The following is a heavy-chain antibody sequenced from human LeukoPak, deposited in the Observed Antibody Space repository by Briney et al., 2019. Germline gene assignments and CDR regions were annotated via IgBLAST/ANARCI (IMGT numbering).Heavy chain of an antibody. J-gene: IGHJ4*02. V-gene: IGHV4-30-2*01. D-gene: IGHD3-3*01. CDR3: ASGATIFGVVNSFDY. Sequence: PSQTLSLTCAVSGGSISSGGYSWSWIRQPPGKGLEWIGYIYHSGSTYYSPSLKSRVTISVDRSKNQFSLKLSSVTAADTAVYYCASGATIFGVVNSFDYWGQGTLVTVSS. CDR2: IYHSGST. CDR1: GGSISSGGYS.